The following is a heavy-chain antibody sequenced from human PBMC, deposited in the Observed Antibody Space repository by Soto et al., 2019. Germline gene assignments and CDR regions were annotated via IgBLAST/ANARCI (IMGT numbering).Heavy chain of an antibody. J-gene: IGHJ5*02. CDR3: AREGALKPFSS. V-gene: IGHV3-30*03. Sequence: LRLSCAASGFTFSSYGMHWVRQAPGKGLEWVAVISYDGSNKYYADSVKGRFTISRDNAENSVYLQMDSLRAEDTAVYYCAREGALKPFSSWGQGALVTVSS. CDR2: ISYDGSNK. CDR1: GFTFSSYG.